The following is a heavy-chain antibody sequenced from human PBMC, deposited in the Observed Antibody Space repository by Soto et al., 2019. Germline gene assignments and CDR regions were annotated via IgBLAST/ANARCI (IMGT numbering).Heavy chain of an antibody. CDR3: ARDPAADGYYGMDV. CDR1: EFSFSTYN. Sequence: EVQLVESGGCLVKPGGSLRLSCVASEFSFSTYNMNWVRQAPGKRLEWVSFISSTSSHIHYADSVKGRFTISRDNAKNSLNLQMNSLRAEDTAVYYCARDPAADGYYGMDVWGQGTTVTVSS. V-gene: IGHV3-21*01. CDR2: ISSTSSHI. J-gene: IGHJ6*02. D-gene: IGHD6-13*01.